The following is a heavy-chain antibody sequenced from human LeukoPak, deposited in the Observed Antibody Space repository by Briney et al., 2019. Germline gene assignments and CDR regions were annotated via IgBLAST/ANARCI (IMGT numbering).Heavy chain of an antibody. J-gene: IGHJ5*02. CDR3: ARGVDTAMAKMNWFDP. V-gene: IGHV4-31*03. CDR2: IYYSGST. CDR1: GGSISSGGYY. D-gene: IGHD5-18*01. Sequence: PSETLSLTCTVSGGSISSGGYYWSWIRQHPGKGLEWIGYIYYSGSTYYNPSLKSRVTISVDTSKNQFSLKLSSVTAADTAVYYCARGVDTAMAKMNWFDPWGQGTLVTVSS.